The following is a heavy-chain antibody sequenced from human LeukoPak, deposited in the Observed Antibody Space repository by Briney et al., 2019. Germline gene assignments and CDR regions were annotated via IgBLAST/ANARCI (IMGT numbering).Heavy chain of an antibody. CDR1: GYKFSSYG. J-gene: IGHJ3*02. CDR2: INPNSVYT. V-gene: IGHV1-2*02. D-gene: IGHD1-26*01. CDR3: ARGSEVGGTEKNALDI. Sequence: ASVKVSCKASGYKFSSYGIHWVRQAPGQGLEWMGWINPNSVYTRYAQKFQDRVTMTRDTSITTAYMELSGLRSDDTALYYCARGSEVGGTEKNALDIWGQGTMVTVSS.